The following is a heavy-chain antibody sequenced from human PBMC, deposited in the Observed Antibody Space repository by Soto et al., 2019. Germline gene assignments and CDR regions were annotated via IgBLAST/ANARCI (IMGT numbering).Heavy chain of an antibody. V-gene: IGHV4-31*02. CDR3: ARCLRDIVVVPSGYYFDY. CDR2: IYHSGST. J-gene: IGHJ4*02. CDR1: GDSISSGDYY. D-gene: IGHD2-2*01. Sequence: SETLSLTCTVSGDSISSGDYYWSWIRQHPGKGLEWIGYIYHSGSTYYNPSLRSRVTISVDTSKNQFSLKLSSVTAADTAVYYCARCLRDIVVVPSGYYFDYWGQGTLVTVSS.